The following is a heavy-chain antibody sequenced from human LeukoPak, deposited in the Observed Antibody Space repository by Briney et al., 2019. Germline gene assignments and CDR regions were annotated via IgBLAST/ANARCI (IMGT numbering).Heavy chain of an antibody. Sequence: GRSLRLSCAASRFTFDDYAMHWVRHAPGKGLEWVSGISWNSGSIGYADSVKGRFTISRDNAKNSLYLQMNSLRAEDMALYYCAKDIAVAGTWGDAFDIWGQGTMVTVSS. V-gene: IGHV3-9*03. D-gene: IGHD6-19*01. J-gene: IGHJ3*02. CDR2: ISWNSGSI. CDR1: RFTFDDYA. CDR3: AKDIAVAGTWGDAFDI.